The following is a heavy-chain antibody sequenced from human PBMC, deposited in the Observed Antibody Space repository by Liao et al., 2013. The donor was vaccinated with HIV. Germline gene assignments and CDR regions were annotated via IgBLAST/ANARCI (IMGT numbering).Heavy chain of an antibody. V-gene: IGHV4-34*01. CDR2: INHSGST. CDR1: GGSFSGYY. J-gene: IGHJ4*02. CDR3: ARDQDEGFDY. Sequence: QVQLQQWGAGLLKPSETLSLTCAVYGGSFSGYYWNWIRQPPGKGLEWIGEINHSGSTNYNPSLKSRVTISVDTSKNQFSLKLSSVTAADTAVYFCARDQDEGFDYWGQGTLVTVSS.